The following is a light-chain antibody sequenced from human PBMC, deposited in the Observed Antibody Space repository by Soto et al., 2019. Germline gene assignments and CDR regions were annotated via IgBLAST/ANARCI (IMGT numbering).Light chain of an antibody. CDR1: SSNIGSNA. Sequence: QSALAQPPSASGTPGQTATISCSGTSSNIGSNAVNWYQQLLGTAPKLLIYSNNQRPSGVPDRFSGSKYGTSASLAITGLQSEDEADYYCATWDDSLNAYVFGTGTKVT. CDR3: ATWDDSLNAYV. V-gene: IGLV1-44*01. J-gene: IGLJ1*01. CDR2: SNN.